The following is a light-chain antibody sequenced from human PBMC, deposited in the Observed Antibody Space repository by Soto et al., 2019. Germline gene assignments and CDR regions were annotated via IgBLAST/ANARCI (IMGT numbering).Light chain of an antibody. CDR2: EVT. CDR1: SSDVGSYNL. CDR3: CSYAGSSAAAV. V-gene: IGLV2-23*02. J-gene: IGLJ7*01. Sequence: QSALTQPASVSGSPGQSITISCTGTSSDVGSYNLVSWYQQQPGEAPKLMIFEVTKRPSGVSNRFSGSKSGNTASLTISGLQAEDEAVYYCCSYAGSSAAAVFGGGTQLTVL.